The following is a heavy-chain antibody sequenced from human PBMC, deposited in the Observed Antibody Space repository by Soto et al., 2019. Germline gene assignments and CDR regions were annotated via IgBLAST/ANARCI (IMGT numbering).Heavy chain of an antibody. CDR1: GFTFSKHA. V-gene: IGHV3-30-3*01. CDR2: ISSDGSNK. J-gene: IGHJ6*02. CDR3: ARMASFYCSGGSCYPTYGMDV. Sequence: QVQLVESGGGVVQPGRSLRLSCAASGFTFSKHAMHWVRQAPGKGLEWVAVISSDGSNKYYADSVKGRFTISRDNSKNTLYLQMNSLRAEDTPVCYCARMASFYCSGGSCYPTYGMDVWGQGTTVTVSS. D-gene: IGHD2-15*01.